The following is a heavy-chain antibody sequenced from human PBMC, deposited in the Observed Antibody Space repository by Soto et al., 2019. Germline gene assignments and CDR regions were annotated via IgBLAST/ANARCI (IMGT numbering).Heavy chain of an antibody. CDR3: ARARPDSAGSSLGRRLDV. CDR1: GDSVTFGHHY. CDR2: IFFTGAT. D-gene: IGHD3-10*01. Sequence: QVHLQESGPGLVKPSGTLSLICIVSGDSVTFGHHYWSWIRQPPGKGLEWIGHIFFTGATNYSPSLKSRVTMSLASSKSQFSLNLTSVTAADSAIYYCARARPDSAGSSLGRRLDVWGQGTTVTVS. V-gene: IGHV4-61*01. J-gene: IGHJ6*02.